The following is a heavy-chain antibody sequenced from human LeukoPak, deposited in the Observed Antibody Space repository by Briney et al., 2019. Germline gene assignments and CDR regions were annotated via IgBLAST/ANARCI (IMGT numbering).Heavy chain of an antibody. CDR1: GYTFTSYY. Sequence: GASVKVSCKASGYTFTSYYMHRVRQAPGQGLEWMGIINPSGGSTSYAQKFQGRVTMTRDTSTSTVYMELSSLRSEDTAVYYCARVQKDSSGYYYSDYWGQGTLVTVSS. CDR2: INPSGGST. V-gene: IGHV1-46*01. CDR3: ARVQKDSSGYYYSDY. J-gene: IGHJ4*02. D-gene: IGHD3-22*01.